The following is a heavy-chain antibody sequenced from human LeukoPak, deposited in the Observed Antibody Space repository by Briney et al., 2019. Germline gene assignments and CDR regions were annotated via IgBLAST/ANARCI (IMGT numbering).Heavy chain of an antibody. J-gene: IGHJ3*02. D-gene: IGHD3-22*01. CDR2: INHSGST. Sequence: SETLSLTCAVYGGSFSGYYWSWIRQPPGKGLEWIGEINHSGSTNYNPSLKSRVTISIDTSKNQFSLKLSSVTAADTAVYYCARGPASTYYYDSSGYYYAFDIWGQGTMVTVSS. V-gene: IGHV4-34*01. CDR3: ARGPASTYYYDSSGYYYAFDI. CDR1: GGSFSGYY.